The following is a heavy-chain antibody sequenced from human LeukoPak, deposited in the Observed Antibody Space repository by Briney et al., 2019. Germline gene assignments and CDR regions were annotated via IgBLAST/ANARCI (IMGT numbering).Heavy chain of an antibody. V-gene: IGHV4-34*01. CDR1: GGSFSGYY. J-gene: IGHJ3*02. CDR2: INHSGST. Sequence: SETLSLTCAVYGGSFSGYYWSWIRQPPGKGLEWIGEINHSGSTNYNPSLKSRVTISVDTSKNQFSLKLSSVTAADTAVYYCARGGWELLVRTRQIDIWGQGTMVTV. D-gene: IGHD1-26*01. CDR3: ARGGWELLVRTRQIDI.